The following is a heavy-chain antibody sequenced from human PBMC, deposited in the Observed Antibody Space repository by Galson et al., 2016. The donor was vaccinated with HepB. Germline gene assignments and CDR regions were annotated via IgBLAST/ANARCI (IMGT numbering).Heavy chain of an antibody. CDR3: ARVSHSGAGSLRWAGTFDS. CDR2: INANTGGT. D-gene: IGHD3-10*01. Sequence: SVKVSCKASGYTFSDYYIHWVRQARGRGLEWLGRINANTGGTNYAPKFQGRITMTRDTSIRTAYMDLTKLTFDDTALYFCARVSHSGAGSLRWAGTFDSWGQGTLVIVSP. J-gene: IGHJ4*02. CDR1: GYTFSDYY. V-gene: IGHV1-2*06.